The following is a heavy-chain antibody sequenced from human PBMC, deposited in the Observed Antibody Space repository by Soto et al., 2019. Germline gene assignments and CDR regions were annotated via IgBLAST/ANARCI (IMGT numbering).Heavy chain of an antibody. CDR3: ARGRGYSVGSNGVDV. J-gene: IGHJ6*02. D-gene: IGHD5-18*01. V-gene: IGHV1-3*01. CDR2: ITAGNDNT. Sequence: QVQLVQSGAQVKTPGASVKVSCKASGYTFISYSIHWVRQAPGQRPEWMGWITAGNDNTYFSQKFQGRVTITRDTSASTVYVEVSSHRSEDTAVYYCARGRGYSVGSNGVDVWGQGTRVIVSS. CDR1: GYTFISYS.